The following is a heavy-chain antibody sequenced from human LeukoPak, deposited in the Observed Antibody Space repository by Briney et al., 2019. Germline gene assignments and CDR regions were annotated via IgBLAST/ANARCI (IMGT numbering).Heavy chain of an antibody. D-gene: IGHD3-10*01. V-gene: IGHV4-39*07. Sequence: SEALSLTCTVSGGSISSSSYYWGWIRQPPGKGLEWIGSIYYSGSTYYNPSLKSRVTISVDTSKNQFSLKLSSVTAADTAVYYCARGGMVRGVTLTDYWGQGTLVTVSS. CDR1: GGSISSSSYY. CDR2: IYYSGST. J-gene: IGHJ4*02. CDR3: ARGGMVRGVTLTDY.